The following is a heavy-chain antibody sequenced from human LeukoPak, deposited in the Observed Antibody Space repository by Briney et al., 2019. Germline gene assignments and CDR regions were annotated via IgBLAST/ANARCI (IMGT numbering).Heavy chain of an antibody. CDR1: GFTFDDYA. CDR2: ISGDGGST. D-gene: IGHD5-12*01. V-gene: IGHV3-43*02. CDR3: AKGQGYGDYWYFDL. J-gene: IGHJ2*01. Sequence: GGSLRLSCAASGFTFDDYAMHWVRQAPGKGLEWVSLISGDGGSTYYVDSVKGRFTISRDNSKNSLYLQMNSLRTEDTALYHCAKGQGYGDYWYFDLWGRGTLVTVSS.